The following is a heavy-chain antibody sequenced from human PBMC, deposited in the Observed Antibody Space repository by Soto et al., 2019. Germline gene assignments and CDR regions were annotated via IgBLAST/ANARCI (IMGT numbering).Heavy chain of an antibody. D-gene: IGHD6-19*01. V-gene: IGHV3-53*01. CDR1: GFIVSSYY. CDR2: IYSGGST. J-gene: IGHJ3*01. CDR3: AKSGGNGWFADAFDV. Sequence: PVGSLRLSCAGSGFIVSSYYMSWVRQAPGKGLEWISVIYSGGSTYYADSVKGRFTISRDNSENTLYLQLNSLRVEDTAVYYCAKSGGNGWFADAFDVWGQGTMVTVSS.